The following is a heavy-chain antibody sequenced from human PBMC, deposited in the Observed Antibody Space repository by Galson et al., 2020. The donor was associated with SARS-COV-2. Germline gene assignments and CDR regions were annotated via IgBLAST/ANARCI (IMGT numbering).Heavy chain of an antibody. CDR2: FDPEDGET. V-gene: IGHV1-24*01. D-gene: IGHD6-6*01. J-gene: IGHJ5*02. CDR1: GYTLTELS. CDR3: ATSTARAARFWFDP. Sequence: ASVKVSCKVSGYTLTELSMHWVRQAPGKGLEWMGGFDPEDGETIYAQKFQGRVTMTEDTSTDTAYMELSSLRSEDTAVYYCATSTARAARFWFDPWGQGTLVTVSS.